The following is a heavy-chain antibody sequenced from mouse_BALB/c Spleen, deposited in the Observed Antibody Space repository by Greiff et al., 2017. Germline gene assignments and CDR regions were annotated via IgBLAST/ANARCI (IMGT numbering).Heavy chain of an antibody. CDR1: GYAFSSSW. Sequence: QVQLKESGPELVKPGASVKISCKASGYAFSSSWMNWVKQRPGQGLEWIGRIYPGDGDTNYNGKFKGKATLTADKSSSTAYMQLSSLTSVDSAVYFCAREGTTGFDYWGQGTTLTVSS. V-gene: IGHV1-82*01. D-gene: IGHD1-1*01. J-gene: IGHJ2*01. CDR3: AREGTTGFDY. CDR2: IYPGDGDT.